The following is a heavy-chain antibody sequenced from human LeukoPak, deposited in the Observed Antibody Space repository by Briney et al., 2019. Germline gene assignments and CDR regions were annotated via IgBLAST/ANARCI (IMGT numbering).Heavy chain of an antibody. D-gene: IGHD2-15*01. J-gene: IGHJ4*02. CDR2: IYHTGST. V-gene: IGHV4-59*08. CDR1: GGSVSDYY. Sequence: SETLSLTCTISGGSVSDYYWSWIRQSPGKGLEWIGYIYHTGSTSYSPSLKSRVTISADTSKNQFSLKLSSVTAADTAVYYCARHTWSQNPYFDYWGQGTLVTVSS. CDR3: ARHTWSQNPYFDY.